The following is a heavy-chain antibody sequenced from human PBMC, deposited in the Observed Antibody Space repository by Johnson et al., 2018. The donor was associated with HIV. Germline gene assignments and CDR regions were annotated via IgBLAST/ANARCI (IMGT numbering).Heavy chain of an antibody. CDR3: AKIARRCSGGSCYTTSDAFDI. CDR1: GFTFSDYA. CDR2: LSGSGARP. J-gene: IGHJ3*02. V-gene: IGHV3-23*04. Sequence: VQLVESGGGLVQPGGSLRLSCVVSGFTFSDYAVNWVRQAPGKGLEWVSGLSGSGARPYYADSVKGRFPISSDNSKSTLYLQMNSLRADDTAVYYCAKIARRCSGGSCYTTSDAFDIWGQGTMVTVSS. D-gene: IGHD2-15*01.